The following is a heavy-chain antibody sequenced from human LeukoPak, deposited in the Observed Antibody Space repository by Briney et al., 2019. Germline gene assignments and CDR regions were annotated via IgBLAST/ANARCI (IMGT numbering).Heavy chain of an antibody. D-gene: IGHD6-19*01. Sequence: RLEWMGWMNPISGDTAYAQKFQGRVTMARNTSISTAYMELSSLRSEDTAVYYCARAPFHSSAWYTYDYYYMDVWGKGTTVTISS. CDR3: ARAPFHSSAWYTYDYYYMDV. CDR2: MNPISGDT. V-gene: IGHV1-8*01. J-gene: IGHJ6*03.